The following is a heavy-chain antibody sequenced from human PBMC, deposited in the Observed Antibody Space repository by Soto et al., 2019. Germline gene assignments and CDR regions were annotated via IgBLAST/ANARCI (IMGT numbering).Heavy chain of an antibody. Sequence: ETLSLTCTVSGGSISSYYWCWFRPPPGKGLEWSGEIYHSGSTNYNPSLKSRVTISVDKSKNQFSLKLSSVTAADTAVYYCARAPKVSGSSQTRPDFWGQGTLVTVSS. V-gene: IGHV4-59*12. D-gene: IGHD6-6*01. J-gene: IGHJ4*02. CDR2: IYHSGST. CDR1: GGSISSYY. CDR3: ARAPKVSGSSQTRPDF.